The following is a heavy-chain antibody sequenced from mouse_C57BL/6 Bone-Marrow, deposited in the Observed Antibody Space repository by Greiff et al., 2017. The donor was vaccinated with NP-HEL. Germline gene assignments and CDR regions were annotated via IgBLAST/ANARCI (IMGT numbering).Heavy chain of an antibody. CDR3: GRRRVDGSSHWYFDV. Sequence: EVKLVESGGGLVQPKGSLKLSCAASGFSFNTYAMNWVRQAPGKGLEWVARIRSKSNNYATYYADSVKDRFTISRDDSESMLYLQMNNLKTEDTAMYYCGRRRVDGSSHWYFDVWGTGTTVTVSS. J-gene: IGHJ1*03. V-gene: IGHV10-1*01. CDR2: IRSKSNNYAT. CDR1: GFSFNTYA. D-gene: IGHD1-1*01.